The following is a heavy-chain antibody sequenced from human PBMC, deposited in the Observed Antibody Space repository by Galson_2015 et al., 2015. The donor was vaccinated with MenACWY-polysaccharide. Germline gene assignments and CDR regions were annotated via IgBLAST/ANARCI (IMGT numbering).Heavy chain of an antibody. V-gene: IGHV4-39*07. D-gene: IGHD5-18*01. CDR3: VRAGRTDRGVVGYGWGLDY. Sequence: TLSLTCTVSGGSIRRTSHYWGWIRQPPGKGLEWTGTVDYSGNSYYNASLKSRITISIDTSRTQFSLKLTSVTAADTAAYYCVRAGRTDRGVVGYGWGLDYWGQGILVTVAS. CDR1: GGSIRRTSHY. CDR2: VDYSGNS. J-gene: IGHJ4*02.